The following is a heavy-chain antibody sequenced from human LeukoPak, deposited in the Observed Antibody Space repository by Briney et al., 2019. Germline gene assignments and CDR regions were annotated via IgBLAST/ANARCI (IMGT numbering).Heavy chain of an antibody. Sequence: GASVKVSCKASGGTFSSYAISWVRQAPGQGLEWMGGIIPIFGTANYAQKFQGRVTITADKSTSTAYMELSSLRSEDTAVYYCARDLVPAAIRYYHYYMDVWGKGTTVTVSS. CDR3: ARDLVPAAIRYYHYYMDV. CDR2: IIPIFGTA. CDR1: GGTFSSYA. D-gene: IGHD2-2*01. J-gene: IGHJ6*03. V-gene: IGHV1-69*06.